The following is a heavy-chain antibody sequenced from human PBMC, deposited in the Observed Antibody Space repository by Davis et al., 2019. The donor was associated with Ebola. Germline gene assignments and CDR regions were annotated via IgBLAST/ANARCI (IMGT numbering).Heavy chain of an antibody. J-gene: IGHJ6*02. V-gene: IGHV3-53*01. Sequence: GESLKISCAASGFTVSSNYMSWVRQAPGKGLEWVSVIYSGGSTYYADSVKGRFTISRDNSKNTLYLQMNSLRAEDTAVYYCARARRYYYDSSGYYYSHYGMDVWGQGTTVTVSS. CDR2: IYSGGST. CDR3: ARARRYYYDSSGYYYSHYGMDV. D-gene: IGHD3-22*01. CDR1: GFTVSSNY.